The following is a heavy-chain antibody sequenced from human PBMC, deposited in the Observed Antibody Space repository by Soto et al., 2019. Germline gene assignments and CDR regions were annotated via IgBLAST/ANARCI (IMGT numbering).Heavy chain of an antibody. D-gene: IGHD3-10*01. CDR2: IKTKAERYAT. J-gene: IGHJ6*02. CDR1: GFTFSDSP. Sequence: EVQLVESGGGLVQPGGSLRLSCAASGFTFSDSPSHWVRQASGKGLEWVGRIKTKAERYATASIEGRFTISRDDLKNTAYLQINSLKTEDTAVYYCTRGVWFGTNYGLDVWGQGTAVAVSS. CDR3: TRGVWFGTNYGLDV. V-gene: IGHV3-73*02.